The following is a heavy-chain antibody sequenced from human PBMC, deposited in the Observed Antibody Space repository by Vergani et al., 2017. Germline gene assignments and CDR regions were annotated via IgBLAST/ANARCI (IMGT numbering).Heavy chain of an antibody. Sequence: EVKLVESGGGLVQPGRSLRPSWVASGFTFDDYAMHWVRQDPGKGVEWVSGSSGNSGSKGYADSVKGRFTIARDNAKNSLYLQRNRLRAEDTGLYYCAKDMNAYNWNDGAFDIGGQGTMVTVAS. J-gene: IGHJ3*02. CDR1: GFTFDDYA. CDR2: SSGNSGSK. D-gene: IGHD1-1*01. V-gene: IGHV3-9*01. CDR3: AKDMNAYNWNDGAFDI.